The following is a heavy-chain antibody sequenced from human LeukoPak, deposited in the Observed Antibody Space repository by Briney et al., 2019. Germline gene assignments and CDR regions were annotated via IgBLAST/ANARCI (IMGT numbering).Heavy chain of an antibody. J-gene: IGHJ4*02. Sequence: GASVKVSCKASGYTLSSYGISWVRQAPGQGLEWMGWNSGYNGNTHYAQKVQGRVTMPTDTSKTTASMELRGLRSDDTADYYCARDLYSRRMNYYGSGSYFAYWGQGTLVTVSS. CDR1: GYTLSSYG. D-gene: IGHD3-10*01. CDR2: NSGYNGNT. V-gene: IGHV1-18*01. CDR3: ARDLYSRRMNYYGSGSYFAY.